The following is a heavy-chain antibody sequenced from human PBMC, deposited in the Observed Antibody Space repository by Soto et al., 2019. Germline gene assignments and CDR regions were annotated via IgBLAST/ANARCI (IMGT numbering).Heavy chain of an antibody. CDR3: ARDVLGIGDY. CDR1: RFTFSSYW. V-gene: IGHV3-7*01. CDR2: IKQDGSEE. Sequence: EVQLVESGGGLVQPGGSLRLSCAASRFTFSSYWMTWVRQAPGKGLEWVANIKQDGSEEYYVDSVKGRLTISRDNAKNSLYLQMNSLRAEDTAVYYCARDVLGIGDYWGQGALVTVSS. J-gene: IGHJ4*02. D-gene: IGHD7-27*01.